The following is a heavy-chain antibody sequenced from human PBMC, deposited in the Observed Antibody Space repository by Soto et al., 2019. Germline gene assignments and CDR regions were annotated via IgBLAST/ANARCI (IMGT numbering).Heavy chain of an antibody. CDR3: ARDLDTMIVVVSPFGY. CDR1: GYTFTSYV. V-gene: IGHV1-2*02. D-gene: IGHD3-22*01. J-gene: IGHJ4*02. CDR2: INPNSGGT. Sequence: ASVKFSCKASGYTFTSYVISWVRQAPGQGLEWMGWINPNSGGTNYAQKFQGRVTMTRDTSISTAYMELSRLRSDDTAVYYCARDLDTMIVVVSPFGYWGQGTLVTVSS.